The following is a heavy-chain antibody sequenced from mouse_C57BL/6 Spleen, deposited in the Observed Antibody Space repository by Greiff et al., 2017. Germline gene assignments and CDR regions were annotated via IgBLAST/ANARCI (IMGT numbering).Heavy chain of an antibody. CDR3: ARSGGYDWFAY. D-gene: IGHD2-2*01. V-gene: IGHV1-64*01. CDR1: GYTFTSYW. J-gene: IGHJ3*01. CDR2: IHPNSGST. Sequence: QVQLQQPGAELVKPGASVKLSCKASGYTFTSYWMHWVKQRPGQGLEWIGMIHPNSGSTNYNEKFKSKATLTVDKSSSTAYMQLSSLTSDDSAVYYCARSGGYDWFAYWGQGALVTVS.